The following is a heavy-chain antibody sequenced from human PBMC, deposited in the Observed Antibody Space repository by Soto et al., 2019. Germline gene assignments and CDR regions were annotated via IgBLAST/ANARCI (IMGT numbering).Heavy chain of an antibody. J-gene: IGHJ6*02. CDR2: FYHSGNS. V-gene: IGHV4-59*07. Sequence: HSDTLSLTCSASGGSIRSYYWSWIRQSPEKGLEWIGYFYHSGNSNYNPSLKSRVTISVDTSKNQLSLSLRSVTAADTAVYFCARISSVDPYGYVNGGLDVWGQGTTVTVSS. CDR1: GGSIRSYY. CDR3: ARISSVDPYGYVNGGLDV. D-gene: IGHD5-18*01.